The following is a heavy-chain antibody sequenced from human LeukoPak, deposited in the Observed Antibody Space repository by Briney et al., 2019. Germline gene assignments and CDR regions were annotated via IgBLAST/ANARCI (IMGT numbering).Heavy chain of an antibody. CDR3: ARGGYSNYELSFFYTDV. V-gene: IGHV4-59*01. CDR2: IYYSGGT. D-gene: IGHD4-11*01. Sequence: AETLCLTCAVSGVTISSYDWRWVRQPPGKGLEWIGYIYYSGGTNYNPSLMSRGTILLDASKNQFLFTLIYVTRPDTAVYYCARGGYSNYELSFFYTDVWGKGTTVTVSS. J-gene: IGHJ6*03. CDR1: GVTISSYD.